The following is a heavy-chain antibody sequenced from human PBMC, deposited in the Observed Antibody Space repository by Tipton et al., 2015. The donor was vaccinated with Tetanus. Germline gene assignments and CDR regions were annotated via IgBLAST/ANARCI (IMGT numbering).Heavy chain of an antibody. D-gene: IGHD6-19*01. Sequence: SLRLSCAASGFTFSSYAMHWVRQAPGKGLEWVAVISYDGSNKYYADSVKGRFTISRDNSKNTLYLQMNSLRAEDTAVYYCARLQVTYNIAVAGTDYYYGMDVWGQGTTVTVSS. CDR2: ISYDGSNK. J-gene: IGHJ6*02. CDR1: GFTFSSYA. CDR3: ARLQVTYNIAVAGTDYYYGMDV. V-gene: IGHV3-30*04.